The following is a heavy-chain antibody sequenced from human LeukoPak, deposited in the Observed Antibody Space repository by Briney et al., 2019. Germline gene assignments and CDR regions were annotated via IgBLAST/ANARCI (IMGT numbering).Heavy chain of an antibody. CDR1: GFTFSSYA. CDR2: ISGSASAT. J-gene: IGHJ4*02. CDR3: AKGDDYYDNNPDY. Sequence: GGSLRLSCAASGFTFSSYAMSWVRQAPGKGLEWVSGISGSASATYHADSVKGRFTISRDNVKSTLYLQMNSLRAEDTAVYYCAKGDDYYDNNPDYWGQGTLVTVSP. D-gene: IGHD3-22*01. V-gene: IGHV3-23*01.